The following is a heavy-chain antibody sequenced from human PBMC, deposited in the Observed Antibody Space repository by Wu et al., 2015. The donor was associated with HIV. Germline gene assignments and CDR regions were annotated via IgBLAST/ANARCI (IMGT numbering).Heavy chain of an antibody. CDR2: MNSNNGKT. J-gene: IGHJ6*02. CDR3: ATSYYGSGSYPTFYYYYAMDV. D-gene: IGHD3-10*01. CDR1: GYTITTYD. Sequence: QVQLVQSGAEVKKPGASVKVSCQASGYTITTYDFNWVRQAPGQGLEWMGWMNSNNGKTGYGQKFQGRVAMTRNISTRTAYMELSGPKSEDTAVYYCATSYYGSGSYPTFYYYYAMDVWGQGTTVTVSS. V-gene: IGHV1-8*01.